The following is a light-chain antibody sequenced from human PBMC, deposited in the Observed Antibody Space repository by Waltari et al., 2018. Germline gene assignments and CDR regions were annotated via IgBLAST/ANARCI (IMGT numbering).Light chain of an antibody. J-gene: IGLJ1*01. CDR1: SGAVGIYNL. Sequence: QSALTPPASVSGSPGQSITISCTGPSGAVGIYNLVFCYQQYPGKAPKLIIYVVTTRPSWVSNRFSGSKSVNTASRTISGLQAEDEADYDCCSFAGSSTPYVFGAGTKVTVL. CDR2: VVT. CDR3: CSFAGSSTPYV. V-gene: IGLV2-23*02.